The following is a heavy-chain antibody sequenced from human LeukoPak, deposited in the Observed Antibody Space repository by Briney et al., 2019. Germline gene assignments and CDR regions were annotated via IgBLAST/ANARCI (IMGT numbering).Heavy chain of an antibody. J-gene: IGHJ4*02. CDR3: AKDRSSGEYQLLDYFDY. D-gene: IGHD2-2*01. CDR2: ISNAGST. V-gene: IGHV3-53*01. CDR1: GFTVSSDY. Sequence: GGSLTLSCASSGFTVSSDYMNWARQAPGKGLEWVSIISNAGSTYYADSVKGRFTISRDNSKNTLYLQMNSLRAEDTAVYYCAKDRSSGEYQLLDYFDYWGQGTLVTVSS.